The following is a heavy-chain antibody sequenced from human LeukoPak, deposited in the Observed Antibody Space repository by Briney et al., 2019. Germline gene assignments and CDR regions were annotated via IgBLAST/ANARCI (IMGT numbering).Heavy chain of an antibody. CDR3: ARHGVATWFDP. D-gene: IGHD2-15*01. Sequence: PSETLSLTCTVSGGSLSTYYWSWIRQPPGKGLEWIGEINHSGNANYNPSLKSRVSMSEDTSKNQVSVKLNSVTAADTAVYYCARHGVATWFDPWGQGTLVTVSS. J-gene: IGHJ5*02. V-gene: IGHV4-34*01. CDR2: INHSGNA. CDR1: GGSLSTYY.